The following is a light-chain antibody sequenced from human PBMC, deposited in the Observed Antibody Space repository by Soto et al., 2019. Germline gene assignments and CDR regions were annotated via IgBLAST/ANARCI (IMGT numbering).Light chain of an antibody. CDR1: QSIRSW. Sequence: DIQMTQSPSPLSASVGDRVTITCRASQSIRSWLAWYQQRPGKAPKLLIYDASNLQSGVPSRLSGSGSGTEFTLTISSLQPDDFATYYCQQYNRYPYTFGQGTKLEIK. CDR2: DAS. J-gene: IGKJ2*01. V-gene: IGKV1-5*01. CDR3: QQYNRYPYT.